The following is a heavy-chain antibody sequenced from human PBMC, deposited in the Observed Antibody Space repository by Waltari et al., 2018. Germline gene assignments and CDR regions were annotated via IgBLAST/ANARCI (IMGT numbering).Heavy chain of an antibody. V-gene: IGHV3-7*01. CDR2: IKQDGSEK. Sequence: EVQLVESGGGLVQPGGSLRLSCAASGFTFSSSWMSWVRQGPGKGLEWVAKIKQDGSEKYYVDAVKGRFTISRDNAKNSLYLQMNSLRAEDTAVDYCARGELRPVPPDYWGQGTLVTVS. CDR3: ARGELRPVPPDY. CDR1: GFTFSSSW. D-gene: IGHD1-26*01. J-gene: IGHJ4*02.